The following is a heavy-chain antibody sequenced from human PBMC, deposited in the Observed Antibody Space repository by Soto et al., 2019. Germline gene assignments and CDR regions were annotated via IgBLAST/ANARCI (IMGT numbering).Heavy chain of an antibody. CDR1: GYSISSGYY. CDR2: IYHSGST. CDR3: ARVMGGDAFDI. V-gene: IGHV4-38-2*01. Sequence: SETLSLTCAVSGYSISSGYYWGWIRQPPGKGLEWIGSIYHSGSTYYNPSLKSRVTISVDTSKNQFSLKLSSVIAADTAVYYCARVMGGDAFDIWGQGTMVTVSS. D-gene: IGHD1-26*01. J-gene: IGHJ3*02.